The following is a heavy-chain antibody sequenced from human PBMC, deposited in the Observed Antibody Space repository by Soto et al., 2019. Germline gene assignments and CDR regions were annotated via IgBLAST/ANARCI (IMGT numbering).Heavy chain of an antibody. CDR1: GYTFTGHY. CDR2: INPNSAGT. Sequence: ASVKVSCKASGYTFTGHYIHWVRQAPGQGLEWMGWINPNSAGTNYAQRFQGRVSMTRDASITTAYMELSRLRSDGTAVYYCAANVVMVYGHYYMDAWCKGTAVTVSS. V-gene: IGHV1-2*02. J-gene: IGHJ6*03. CDR3: AANVVMVYGHYYMDA. D-gene: IGHD2-8*01.